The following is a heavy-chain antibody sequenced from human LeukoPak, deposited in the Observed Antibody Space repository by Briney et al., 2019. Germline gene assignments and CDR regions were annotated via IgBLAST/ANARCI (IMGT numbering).Heavy chain of an antibody. Sequence: PSETLSLTCTVSGGSISSSSYYWGWIRQPPGKGPEWIGSIYYSGSTYYNPSLKSRVTISVDTSKTQFSLKLSSVTAADTAVYYCASPYCSSTSCYRPRPYYYGMDVRGQGATVTVSS. D-gene: IGHD2-2*01. CDR1: GGSISSSSYY. J-gene: IGHJ6*02. CDR3: ASPYCSSTSCYRPRPYYYGMDV. V-gene: IGHV4-39*01. CDR2: IYYSGST.